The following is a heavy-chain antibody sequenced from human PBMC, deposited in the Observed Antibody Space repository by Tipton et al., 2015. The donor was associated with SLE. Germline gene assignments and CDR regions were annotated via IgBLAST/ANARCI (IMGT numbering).Heavy chain of an antibody. J-gene: IGHJ4*02. CDR3: ARATYYYASGPFDF. V-gene: IGHV4-59*11. Sequence: TLSLTCTVSGGSISSHYWSWIRQPPGKGLEWIGYVYYIGSTNYNPSLKSRVTISVDTSKNQFSLKLSSVTAADTAVYYCARATYYYASGPFDFWGQGTLVTVSS. D-gene: IGHD3-10*01. CDR1: GGSISSHY. CDR2: VYYIGST.